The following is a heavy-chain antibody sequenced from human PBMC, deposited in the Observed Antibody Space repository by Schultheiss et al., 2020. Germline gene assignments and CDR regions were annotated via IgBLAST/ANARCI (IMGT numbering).Heavy chain of an antibody. V-gene: IGHV5-51*01. J-gene: IGHJ6*02. CDR2: IYPGDSNI. CDR3: ARRSDFWSGYRYYYYGMDV. Sequence: GGSLRLSCKASGYSFTKYWIGWVRQMPGKGLEWMGIIYPGDSNIRYSPSFEGQVTISADRSINTAYLQWRSLKASDTAMYYCARRSDFWSGYRYYYYGMDVWGQGTTVTVSS. CDR1: GYSFTKYW. D-gene: IGHD3-3*01.